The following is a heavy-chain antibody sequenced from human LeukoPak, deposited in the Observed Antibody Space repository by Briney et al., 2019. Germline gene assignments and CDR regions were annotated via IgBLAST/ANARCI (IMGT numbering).Heavy chain of an antibody. J-gene: IGHJ4*02. V-gene: IGHV3-7*01. Sequence: GGSLRLSCAASGFTLSSYWMSWVRQAPGKGVEWVANIKQDGSEKYYVDSVKGRFSISRDNAKNSLYLQMNSLRAEDTAVYYCARGVDTAMVRFDYWGQGTLVTVSS. CDR2: IKQDGSEK. D-gene: IGHD5-18*01. CDR1: GFTLSSYW. CDR3: ARGVDTAMVRFDY.